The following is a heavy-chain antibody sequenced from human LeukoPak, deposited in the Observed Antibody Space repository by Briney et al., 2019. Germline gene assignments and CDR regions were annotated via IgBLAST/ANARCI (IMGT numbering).Heavy chain of an antibody. CDR1: GYTFTSYY. CDR2: INPSGGST. Sequence: ASVKVSCKASGYTFTSYYMHWVRQAPGQGLEWMGIINPSGGSTSYAQKFQGRVTMTRDTSTSTVYMELSSLRSEDTAVYYCARGSPDIVVVPAAIGYNWFAPWGQGTLVTVSS. D-gene: IGHD2-2*01. V-gene: IGHV1-46*01. J-gene: IGHJ5*02. CDR3: ARGSPDIVVVPAAIGYNWFAP.